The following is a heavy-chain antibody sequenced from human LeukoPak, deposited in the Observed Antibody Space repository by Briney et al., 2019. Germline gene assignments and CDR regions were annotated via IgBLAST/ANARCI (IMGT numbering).Heavy chain of an antibody. V-gene: IGHV1-2*02. J-gene: IGHJ6*02. CDR2: INPNSGGT. D-gene: IGHD2-2*01. CDR3: ARISDIVVVPAATPYYYYGMDV. CDR1: GYTFTGYY. Sequence: ASVKVSCKASGYTFTGYYMHWVRQAPGQGLEWMGWINPNSGGTNYAQKFQGRVTMTRDTSISTAYMELSGLRSDDTAVYYCARISDIVVVPAATPYYYYGMDVWGQGTTVTVSS.